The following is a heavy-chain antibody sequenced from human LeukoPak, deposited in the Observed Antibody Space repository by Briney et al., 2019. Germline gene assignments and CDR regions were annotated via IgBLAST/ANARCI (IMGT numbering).Heavy chain of an antibody. CDR3: ARWSGSYHLPYVFDI. D-gene: IGHD1-26*01. Sequence: SQTLSLTCAVSGGSISSGGYSWSWIRQPPGKGLEWIGYIYHSGSTYYNPSLKSRVTISVDRSKNQFSLKLSSVTAADTAVYYCARWSGSYHLPYVFDIWGQGTMVTVSS. V-gene: IGHV4-30-2*01. CDR1: GGSISSGGYS. CDR2: IYHSGST. J-gene: IGHJ3*02.